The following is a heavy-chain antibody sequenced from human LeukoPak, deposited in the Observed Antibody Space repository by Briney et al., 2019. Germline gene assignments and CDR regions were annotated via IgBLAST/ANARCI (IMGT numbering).Heavy chain of an antibody. CDR3: AELGITMIGGV. V-gene: IGHV3-48*03. CDR1: GSTFSSYE. CDR2: ISSSGSTI. D-gene: IGHD3-10*02. J-gene: IGHJ6*04. Sequence: GGSLRLSCAASGSTFSSYEMNWVRQAPGKGLEWVSYISSSGSTIYYADSVKGRFTISRDNAKNSLYLQMNSLRAGDTAVYYCAELGITMIGGVWGKGTTVTISS.